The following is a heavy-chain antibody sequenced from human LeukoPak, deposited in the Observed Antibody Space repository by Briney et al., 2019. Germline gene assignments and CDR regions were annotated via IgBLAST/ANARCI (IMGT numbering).Heavy chain of an antibody. CDR3: ARAGYCTSNSCYSPNFYYMDV. CDR2: IKEDANEE. J-gene: IGHJ6*03. Sequence: GSLRLSCAASGFTFRSYRMSWVRQAPGKGLEWVANIKEDANEEYYVDSVRGRFIISRDNAKNSLSLQMYSLRADDTAVYYCARAGYCTSNSCYSPNFYYMDVWGKGTTVAVSS. V-gene: IGHV3-7*01. CDR1: GFTFRSYR. D-gene: IGHD2-2*01.